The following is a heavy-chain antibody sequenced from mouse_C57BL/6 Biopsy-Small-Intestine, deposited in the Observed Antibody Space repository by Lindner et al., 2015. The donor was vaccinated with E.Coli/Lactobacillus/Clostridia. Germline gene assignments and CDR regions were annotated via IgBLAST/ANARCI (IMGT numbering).Heavy chain of an antibody. CDR3: VRHNYDYVY. Sequence: VQLQESGGGLVQPKGSLKLSCAASGFSFITYAMNWVRQAPGKGLEWVARIRSKSNNYATYYADSVKDRFTISRDDSESMLYLQMNNLKTEDTAMYYCVRHNYDYVYWGQGTTLTVSS. CDR2: IRSKSNNYAT. V-gene: IGHV10-1*01. J-gene: IGHJ2*01. CDR1: GFSFITYA. D-gene: IGHD2-4*01.